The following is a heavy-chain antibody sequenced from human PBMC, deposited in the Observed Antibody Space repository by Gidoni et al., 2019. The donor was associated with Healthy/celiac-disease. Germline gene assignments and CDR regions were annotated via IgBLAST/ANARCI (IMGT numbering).Heavy chain of an antibody. D-gene: IGHD4-17*01. V-gene: IGHV3-23*01. CDR1: GFTFSSYA. CDR2: ISGSGGST. CDR3: AKAPMTTVTAGWFDP. J-gene: IGHJ5*02. Sequence: EVQLLESGGGWVQPGGSLRLSCAASGFTFSSYAMSWVRQAPGKGLEWFSAISGSGGSTYYADSVKGRFTISRDNSKNTLYLQMNSLRAEDTAVYYCAKAPMTTVTAGWFDPWGQGTLVTVSS.